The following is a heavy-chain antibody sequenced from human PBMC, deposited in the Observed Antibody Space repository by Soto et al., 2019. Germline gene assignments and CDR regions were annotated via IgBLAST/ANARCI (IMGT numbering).Heavy chain of an antibody. CDR3: AAELGFGKLSVV. J-gene: IGHJ6*02. Sequence: QVQVVQSGVEVRRPGSSVKVSCKASGDTFKNCVISWVRQAPGQGLEWMGGIIPLFGTTDFAQRFQGRLTITTDESTTTAYMDLSMLRSEDKATYYCAAELGFGKLSVVWGQGTSVIVSS. CDR2: IIPLFGTT. D-gene: IGHD3-10*01. CDR1: GDTFKNCV. V-gene: IGHV1-69*01.